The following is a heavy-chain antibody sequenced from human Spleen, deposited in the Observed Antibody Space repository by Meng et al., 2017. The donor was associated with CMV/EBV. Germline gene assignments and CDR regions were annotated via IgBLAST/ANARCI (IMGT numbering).Heavy chain of an antibody. D-gene: IGHD2-15*01. J-gene: IGHJ6*02. CDR3: ARDGNYCSGGSCYWSLRMYYGMDV. CDR1: GYTFTSYG. CDR2: ISAYNGNT. Sequence: ASVKVSCKASGYTFTSYGISWVRQAPGQGLEWMGWISAYNGNTNYAQKLQGRVTMTTDTSTSTAYMELRSLRSDDTAVYYCARDGNYCSGGSCYWSLRMYYGMDVWGLGTTVTVSS. V-gene: IGHV1-18*01.